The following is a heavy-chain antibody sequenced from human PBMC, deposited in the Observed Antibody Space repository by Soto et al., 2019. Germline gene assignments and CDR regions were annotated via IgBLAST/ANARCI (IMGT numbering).Heavy chain of an antibody. V-gene: IGHV4-39*02. CDR1: GGSISSSSYY. D-gene: IGHD2-21*01. CDR3: AKSLGSHMVRGS. J-gene: IGHJ5*02. CDR2: IYYSGST. Sequence: QLQLQESGPGLVKPSETLSLTCTVSGGSISSSSYYWGWIRQPPGKGLEWIGSIYYSGSTYYNPSHKRRITISVDTYKNHFSLMIGSVAAAEAAVYCCAKSLGSHMVRGSWGQGTLVTVSS.